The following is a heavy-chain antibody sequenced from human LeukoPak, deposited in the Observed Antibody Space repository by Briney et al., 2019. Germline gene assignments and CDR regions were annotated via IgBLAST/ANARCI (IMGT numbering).Heavy chain of an antibody. CDR3: ARGKHSLDY. J-gene: IGHJ4*02. V-gene: IGHV4-59*01. CDR2: ICYSVST. Sequence: SETLSLTCTVSGGSISSYYWSWIRQPPGKGLEWIGYICYSVSTNYNPSLKSRVTISVDTSKNQFSLKVSSVTAADTAVYYCARGKHSLDYWGQGTLVTVSS. CDR1: GGSISSYY.